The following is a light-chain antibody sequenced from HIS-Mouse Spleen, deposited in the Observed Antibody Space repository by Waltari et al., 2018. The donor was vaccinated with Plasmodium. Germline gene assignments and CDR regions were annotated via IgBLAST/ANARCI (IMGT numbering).Light chain of an antibody. J-gene: IGLJ3*02. Sequence: SYELTQPPSVSVSPGQTARITCAGEAFQKKYAYWSQQKSGQAPVPVLYEDSKRPSGIPERFSGSSSGTMATLTISGAQVEDEADYYCYSTDSSGNHRVFGGGTKLTVL. V-gene: IGLV3-10*01. CDR2: EDS. CDR1: AFQKKY. CDR3: YSTDSSGNHRV.